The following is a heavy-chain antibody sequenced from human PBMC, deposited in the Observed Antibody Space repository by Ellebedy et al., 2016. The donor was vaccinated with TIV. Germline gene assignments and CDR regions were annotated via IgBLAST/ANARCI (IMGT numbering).Heavy chain of an antibody. CDR3: ARHGQFDY. Sequence: GESLKISXSASGFTFSTYGMYWVRQAPGKGLESVSAISSNGGSTYYADSVKGTFTISRDNSKNTLYLQMSSLRAEDTAVYYCARHGQFDYWGQGTLVIVSS. CDR1: GFTFSTYG. J-gene: IGHJ4*02. CDR2: ISSNGGST. V-gene: IGHV3-64D*06. D-gene: IGHD5-24*01.